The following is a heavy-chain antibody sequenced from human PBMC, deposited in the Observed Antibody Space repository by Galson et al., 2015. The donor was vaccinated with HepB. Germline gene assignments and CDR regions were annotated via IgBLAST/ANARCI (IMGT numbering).Heavy chain of an antibody. CDR1: GIPFSDYW. Sequence: SLRLSCATSGIPFSDYWMSWVRQTPGKGLEWVANINKDGNEEYYVDSVKGRFTISRDNAKNSLYLQMNSLRVEYTAVYPCVTDYIGFWGQGTLVTVSS. V-gene: IGHV3-7*01. CDR2: INKDGNEE. CDR3: VTDYIGF. J-gene: IGHJ4*02.